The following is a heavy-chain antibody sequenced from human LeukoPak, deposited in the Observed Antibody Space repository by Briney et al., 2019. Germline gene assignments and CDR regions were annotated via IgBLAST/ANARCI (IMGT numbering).Heavy chain of an antibody. J-gene: IGHJ4*02. D-gene: IGHD5-12*01. CDR3: ARHRYSGSDTQGFDY. Sequence: GASLELSLKGSGYPFTDYLIAWVRPMPGKGLEWMGIVYPRNSETRYSPSLQGQVTISADKSISTAYLQWSSLKASDTAMYFCARHRYSGSDTQGFDYWGQGTQVTVSS. V-gene: IGHV5-51*01. CDR1: GYPFTDYL. CDR2: VYPRNSET.